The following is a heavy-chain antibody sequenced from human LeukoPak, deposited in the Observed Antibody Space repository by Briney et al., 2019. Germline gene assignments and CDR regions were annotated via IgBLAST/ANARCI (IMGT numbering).Heavy chain of an antibody. CDR1: GYTFTSYG. J-gene: IGHJ4*02. D-gene: IGHD6-19*01. Sequence: ASVKVSCKASGYTFTSYGISWVRQAPGQGLEWMGWISAYNGNTNYAQKLQGRVTMTTDTSTSTAYMELRSLRSDDTAVYYCARARPGIAVAGIDYWGQGTLVTVSS. CDR2: ISAYNGNT. CDR3: ARARPGIAVAGIDY. V-gene: IGHV1-18*01.